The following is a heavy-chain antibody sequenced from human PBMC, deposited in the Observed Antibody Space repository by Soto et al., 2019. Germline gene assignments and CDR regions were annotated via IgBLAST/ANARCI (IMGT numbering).Heavy chain of an antibody. V-gene: IGHV3-49*03. CDR2: IRSKAYGGKT. Sequence: PGGSLRLSCTASGFTFGGYAMSWFRQAPGKGLEWVGFIRSKAYGGKTEYAASVKGRFTISRDDSKSFAYLQMNSLKTEDTAVYYCTRGYSGYLGSYFDYWGQGTLVTVSS. CDR3: TRGYSGYLGSYFDY. D-gene: IGHD5-12*01. CDR1: GFTFGGYA. J-gene: IGHJ4*02.